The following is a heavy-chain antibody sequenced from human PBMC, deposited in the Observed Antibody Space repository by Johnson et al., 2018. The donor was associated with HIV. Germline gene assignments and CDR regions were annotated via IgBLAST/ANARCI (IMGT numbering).Heavy chain of an antibody. CDR2: ISYDGSNK. Sequence: QVKLVESGGGVVQPGRSLRLSCAASGFTFSSYAMHWVRQAPGKGLEWMAVISYDGSNKYYADSVKGRFTISRDNSKNTLYLQMGSLRDEDMAVYYCASVGSGSYYARDAFDVWGQGTMVTVSS. CDR1: GFTFSSYA. V-gene: IGHV3-30*14. D-gene: IGHD1-26*01. J-gene: IGHJ3*01. CDR3: ASVGSGSYYARDAFDV.